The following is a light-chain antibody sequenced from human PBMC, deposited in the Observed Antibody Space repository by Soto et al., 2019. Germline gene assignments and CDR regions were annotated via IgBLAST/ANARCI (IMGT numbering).Light chain of an antibody. V-gene: IGKV2-28*01. CDR1: QSLLHSNGYNY. J-gene: IGKJ4*01. Sequence: DIVMTQSPLSLPVPPGEPASISGRSSQSLLHSNGYNYLDWHLQKPGQSPQLLIYLGSNRASGVPDRLSGSGSGTDFTLKISRLEAEDVGVYYCMQALQTPLFGGGTKVDIK. CDR2: LGS. CDR3: MQALQTPL.